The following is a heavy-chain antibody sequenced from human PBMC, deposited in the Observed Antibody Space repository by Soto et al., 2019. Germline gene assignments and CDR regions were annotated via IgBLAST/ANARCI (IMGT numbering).Heavy chain of an antibody. CDR1: GGSISSGGYS. CDR2: IYHSGST. D-gene: IGHD3-3*01. CDR3: ARVYYDQNWFDP. J-gene: IGHJ5*02. V-gene: IGHV4-30-2*01. Sequence: SETLSLTCAVSGGSISSGGYSWSWIRQPPGKGLEWIGYIYHSGSTYYNPPLKSRVTISVDRSKNQFSLKLSSVTAADTAVYYCARVYYDQNWFDPWGQGTLVTVSS.